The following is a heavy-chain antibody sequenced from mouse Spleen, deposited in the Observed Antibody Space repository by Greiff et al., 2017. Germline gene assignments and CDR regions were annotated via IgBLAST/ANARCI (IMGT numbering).Heavy chain of an antibody. CDR2: IYPGSGST. V-gene: IGHV1-55*01. J-gene: IGHJ3*01. CDR1: GYTFTSYW. Sequence: VQLQQPGAELVKPGASVKMSCKASGYTFTSYWITWVNQRPGQGLEWIGDIYPGSGSTNYNEKFKTKATLTVDTSSSTAYMQLNSLTSEDSAVYYCTRRDSTATAWFAYWGQGTLVTVSA. D-gene: IGHD1-2*01. CDR3: TRRDSTATAWFAY.